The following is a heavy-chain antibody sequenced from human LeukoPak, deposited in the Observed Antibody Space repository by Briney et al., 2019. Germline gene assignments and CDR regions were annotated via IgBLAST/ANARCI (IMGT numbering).Heavy chain of an antibody. Sequence: GGSLRLSCAASGFTFSSYGMHWVRQAPGEGLEWVAFISYDGSNKYYADSVKGRFTISRDNSKNTLTLQMNSLRAEDTAVYYCAKDWSYYSEYFHHWGQGTLVTVSS. CDR1: GFTFSSYG. CDR3: AKDWSYYSEYFHH. D-gene: IGHD1-26*01. CDR2: ISYDGSNK. J-gene: IGHJ1*01. V-gene: IGHV3-30*18.